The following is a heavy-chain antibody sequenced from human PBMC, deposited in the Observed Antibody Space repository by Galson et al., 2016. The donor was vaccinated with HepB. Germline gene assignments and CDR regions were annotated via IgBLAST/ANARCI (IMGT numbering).Heavy chain of an antibody. V-gene: IGHV3-15*01. Sequence: SLRLSCAASGFTFANAWMSWVRQAPGKGLEWVGRLKSRTDGGTADYAAPVKGRFTISRDESKSTLYLQMISLQTEDQAVYYCCTPYCSSPSSYERGSRHFYLWGRGTLVTVSS. CDR1: GFTFANAW. D-gene: IGHD2-2*01. CDR3: CTPYCSSPSSYERGSRHFYL. CDR2: LKSRTDGGTA. J-gene: IGHJ2*01.